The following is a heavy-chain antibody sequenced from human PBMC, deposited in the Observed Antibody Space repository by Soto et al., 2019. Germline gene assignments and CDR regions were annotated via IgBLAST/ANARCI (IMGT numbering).Heavy chain of an antibody. CDR2: IGTAGDT. V-gene: IGHV3-13*04. Sequence: EVQLVESGGGLVQPGGSLRLSCAASGFTFSSYDMHWVRQATGKGLSWVSAIGTAGDTYYPGSVQGRFTISRENAKNSLYLQMSSLRAGDTAVYYCARVATVVTPRAIGYWYCDLWGRGTLVTVSS. J-gene: IGHJ2*01. D-gene: IGHD4-17*01. CDR3: ARVATVVTPRAIGYWYCDL. CDR1: GFTFSSYD.